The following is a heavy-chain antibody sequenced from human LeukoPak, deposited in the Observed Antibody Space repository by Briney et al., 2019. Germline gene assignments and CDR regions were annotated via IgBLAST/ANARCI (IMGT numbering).Heavy chain of an antibody. Sequence: PGGSLRLSCAASGLDFRNAWMSWVRQAPGKGLEWVAHTKRNTDPGTTSYVAPVEGRFTVSRDDSKNTLYLQMNSLKIEDTGVYYCSTGDRGWQDYWGRGTLVTVSS. V-gene: IGHV3-15*01. D-gene: IGHD6-19*01. CDR2: TKRNTDPGTT. CDR1: GLDFRNAW. J-gene: IGHJ4*02. CDR3: STGDRGWQDY.